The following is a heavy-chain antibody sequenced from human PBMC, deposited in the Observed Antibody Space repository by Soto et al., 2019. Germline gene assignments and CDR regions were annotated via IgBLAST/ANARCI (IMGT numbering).Heavy chain of an antibody. D-gene: IGHD2-15*01. J-gene: IGHJ6*02. CDR3: ARQVVRYGMDV. CDR1: GGSISSSSYY. V-gene: IGHV4-39*01. Sequence: SETLSLTCTVSGGSISSSSYYWGWIRQPPGKGLEWIGSIYYSGSTYYNPSLKSRVTISVDTSKNQFSLKLSSVTAADTAVYYCARQVVRYGMDVWGQGTTV. CDR2: IYYSGST.